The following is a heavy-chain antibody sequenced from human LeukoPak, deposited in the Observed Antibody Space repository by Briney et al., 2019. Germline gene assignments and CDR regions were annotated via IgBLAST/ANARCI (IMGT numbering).Heavy chain of an antibody. Sequence: PGGSLRLSCAASGFAFSSYGMSWVRQAPGKGLEWVSGISATGDRTYYADSVKGRFTISRDNSKNTLYLQMNTLSAEDAALYYCAKWITSRDSSADYWGQGTLVTVSS. V-gene: IGHV3-23*01. CDR3: AKWITSRDSSADY. D-gene: IGHD3-22*01. J-gene: IGHJ4*02. CDR1: GFAFSSYG. CDR2: ISATGDRT.